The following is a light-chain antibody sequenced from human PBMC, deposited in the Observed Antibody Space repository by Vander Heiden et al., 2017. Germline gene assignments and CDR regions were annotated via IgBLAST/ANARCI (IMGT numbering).Light chain of an antibody. CDR1: QSVSSY. V-gene: IGKV3-11*01. CDR2: DAS. CDR3: QQRSNWPPGYT. Sequence: DILLTQSPATLSLSPGERATLSCRASQSVSSYLAWYQQKPGQAPRLLIYDASNRATGIPARFSGSGSGTDFTLTISSLEPEDFAVYYCQQRSNWPPGYTFGQGTKLEIK. J-gene: IGKJ2*01.